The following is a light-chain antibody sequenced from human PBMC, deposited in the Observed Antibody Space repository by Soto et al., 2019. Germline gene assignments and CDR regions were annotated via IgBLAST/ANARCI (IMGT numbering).Light chain of an antibody. J-gene: IGKJ5*01. CDR1: QSVSSAY. Sequence: EIVLTQSPGTLSLSPGERATLSCRASQSVSSAYLAWYQQKPGQAPRLLIYNVSRRATGIPDRFSGSGSGTDFTLTVSRLEPEDFAVYYCQQYGSSSITFGQGTRLEIK. CDR3: QQYGSSSIT. V-gene: IGKV3-20*01. CDR2: NVS.